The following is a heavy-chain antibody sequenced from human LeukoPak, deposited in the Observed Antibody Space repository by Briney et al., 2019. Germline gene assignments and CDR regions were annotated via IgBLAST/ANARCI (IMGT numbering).Heavy chain of an antibody. J-gene: IGHJ4*02. CDR3: ARDPTERGVTPSPDIDY. D-gene: IGHD4-23*01. CDR1: GFTFSSYA. Sequence: GRSLRLSCAASGFTFSSYAMHWVRQAPGKGLEWVAVISYDGSNKYYADSVKGRFTISRDNSKNTLYLQMNSLRAEDTAVYYCARDPTERGVTPSPDIDYWGQGTLVTVSS. CDR2: ISYDGSNK. V-gene: IGHV3-30*04.